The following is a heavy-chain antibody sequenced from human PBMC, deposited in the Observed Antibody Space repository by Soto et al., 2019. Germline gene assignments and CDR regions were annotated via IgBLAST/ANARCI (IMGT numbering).Heavy chain of an antibody. D-gene: IGHD3-22*01. Sequence: PWEPLQNWGKVSGGRIVNYGSSWVRHVPGKGLELVGRIHPSDSHTNYSPSFQGHVIISADKSISTAYLQWNSLKAPDTAMYYCATAYVYDFENSNYYRDAFDIWGQGTLVTVSS. CDR1: GGRIVNYG. J-gene: IGHJ3*02. CDR2: IHPSDSHT. CDR3: ATAYVYDFENSNYYRDAFDI. V-gene: IGHV5-10-1*01.